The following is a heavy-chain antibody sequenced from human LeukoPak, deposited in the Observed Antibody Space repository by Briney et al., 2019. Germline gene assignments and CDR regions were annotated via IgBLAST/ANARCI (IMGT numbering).Heavy chain of an antibody. J-gene: IGHJ4*02. CDR1: GIIFSNYW. CDR2: INSDGSSK. V-gene: IGHV3-74*01. D-gene: IGHD5-18*01. CDR3: ARGGGYSYGSFDY. Sequence: GGSLTLSCAASGIIFSNYWMHWVRQAPGKGLVWVSRINSDGSSKSYVDSVKGRFTISRDNAKNTLYLQMNSLRDEDTAVYYCARGGGYSYGSFDYWGQGTLVTVSS.